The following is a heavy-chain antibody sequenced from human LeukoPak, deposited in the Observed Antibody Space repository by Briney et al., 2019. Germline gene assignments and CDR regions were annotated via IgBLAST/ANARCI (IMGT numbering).Heavy chain of an antibody. J-gene: IGHJ4*02. CDR3: AGHHPRNTVDF. D-gene: IGHD2/OR15-2a*01. V-gene: IGHV4-59*08. Sequence: PSETLSLTCTVSGGSISSYYWSWIRQPPGKGLEWIAYISDIGSINYNPSLKSRVTISLDTSKNQLSLKLRSVTAADMAVYYCAGHHPRNTVDFWGQGTLVTVSS. CDR1: GGSISSYY. CDR2: ISDIGSI.